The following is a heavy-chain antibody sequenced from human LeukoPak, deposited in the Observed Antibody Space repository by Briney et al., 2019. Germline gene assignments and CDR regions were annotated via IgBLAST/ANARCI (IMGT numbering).Heavy chain of an antibody. D-gene: IGHD3/OR15-3a*01. CDR2: IYTSGST. Sequence: PSETLSLTCTVSGGSISSYYWSWIRQPPGKGLEWIGYIYTSGSTNYNPSLKSRVTISVDTSKNQFSLKLSSVTAADTAVYYCVGGLGVFDYWGQGTLVTVSS. J-gene: IGHJ4*02. V-gene: IGHV4-4*08. CDR3: VGGLGVFDY. CDR1: GGSISSYY.